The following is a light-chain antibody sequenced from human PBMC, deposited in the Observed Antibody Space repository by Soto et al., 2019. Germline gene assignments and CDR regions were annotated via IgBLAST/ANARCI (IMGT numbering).Light chain of an antibody. J-gene: IGKJ1*01. Sequence: EIVMTQSPATLSVSPGERATLSCRASQSVSSNLAWYQQKPGQAPRLLIYGASTRATGIPARFSGSGSGTEFTLTISSLQSEDFAVYYCQQYNNWPWTFGHGTKVELK. CDR1: QSVSSN. CDR3: QQYNNWPWT. CDR2: GAS. V-gene: IGKV3-15*01.